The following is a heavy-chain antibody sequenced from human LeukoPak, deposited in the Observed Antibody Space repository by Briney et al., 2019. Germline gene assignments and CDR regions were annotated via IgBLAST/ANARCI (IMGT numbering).Heavy chain of an antibody. CDR2: FSASDGRT. D-gene: IGHD6-25*01. V-gene: IGHV3-23*01. Sequence: GESLRLSCAASGFTFTNYAMSWVRQAPGKGLEYISTFSASDGRTYYADSVKGRFTISRDNSKYTLYLQMNSLRAEDTAVYYCAKQXAATXGYF. CDR1: GFTFTNYA. J-gene: IGHJ4*03. CDR3: AKQXAATXGYF.